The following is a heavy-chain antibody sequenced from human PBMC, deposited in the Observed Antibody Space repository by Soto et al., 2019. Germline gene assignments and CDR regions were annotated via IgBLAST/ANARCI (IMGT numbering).Heavy chain of an antibody. CDR2: INPSGGYT. D-gene: IGHD1-26*01. CDR3: KKYSGSLSIPAA. J-gene: IGHJ5*02. V-gene: IGHV1-46*01. Sequence: GASVKVSCKASGYTFTSYYMNWVRQAPGQGLEWLGIINPSGGYTTYAQRFLGRVTMTSDTSTSTVHMELGSLTSEDTAVYYCKKYSGSLSIPAALGPGTLVTVSS. CDR1: GYTFTSYY.